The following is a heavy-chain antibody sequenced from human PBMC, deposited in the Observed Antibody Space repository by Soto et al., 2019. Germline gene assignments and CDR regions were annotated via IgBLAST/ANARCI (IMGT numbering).Heavy chain of an antibody. CDR3: AKIKGAITFLHFDN. V-gene: IGHV3-23*01. CDR2: LTETGGST. Sequence: GGSLRLSCVDTPFNLKNYAMAWVRQAPGKGLEWVSALTETGGSTYYAASVKGRFTISRDNSRSTLYLQMDRLRVDDTAVYYCAKIKGAITFLHFDNWGQGTLVTVSS. CDR1: PFNLKNYA. D-gene: IGHD3-16*01. J-gene: IGHJ4*02.